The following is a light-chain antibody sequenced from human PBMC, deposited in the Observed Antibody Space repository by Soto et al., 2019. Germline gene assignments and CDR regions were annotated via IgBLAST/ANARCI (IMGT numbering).Light chain of an antibody. CDR2: EGT. J-gene: IGLJ1*01. V-gene: IGLV2-23*01. CDR1: SSDVGSYDL. Sequence: QSALTQPASVSGSPGQSITISCTGTSSDVGSYDLVSWYQHHPGKVPKLMVYEGTKWPSGVSDRFSGSKSGNTASLTISGLQAEDEADYYCYSYAGDSLYVFGTGTKVTVL. CDR3: YSYAGDSLYV.